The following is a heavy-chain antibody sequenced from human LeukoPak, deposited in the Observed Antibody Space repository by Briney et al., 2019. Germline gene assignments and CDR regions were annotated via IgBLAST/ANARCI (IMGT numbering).Heavy chain of an antibody. CDR1: GGSISRGSYY. CDR2: IYTSGST. V-gene: IGHV4-61*02. J-gene: IGHJ4*02. CDR3: ARDRKLSFDY. Sequence: SETLSLTCTVSGGSISRGSYYWSWIRQPAGKGPEWIGRIYTSGSTNYNPSLKSRVTISVDTSKNQFSLKLSSVTAADTAVYYCARDRKLSFDYWGQGTLVTVSS.